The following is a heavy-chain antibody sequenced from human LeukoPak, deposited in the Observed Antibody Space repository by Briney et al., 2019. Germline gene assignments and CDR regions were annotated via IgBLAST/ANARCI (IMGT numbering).Heavy chain of an antibody. CDR2: IFGKTDGGTT. J-gene: IGHJ4*02. CDR3: TTHRGYTSSPTFDH. Sequence: GGSLRLSCAASGFTFSIASMSWVRQAPGKGLEWVGHIFGKTDGGTTDHAAPVKGRFSISRDDSKNTLYLQMSSLKTEDTAVYYCTTHRGYTSSPTFDHWGQGTLVTVSS. D-gene: IGHD6-13*01. V-gene: IGHV3-15*01. CDR1: GFTFSIAS.